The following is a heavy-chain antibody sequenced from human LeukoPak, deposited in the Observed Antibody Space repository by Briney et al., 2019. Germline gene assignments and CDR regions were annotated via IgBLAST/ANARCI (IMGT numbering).Heavy chain of an antibody. CDR1: GVTFSSYA. J-gene: IGHJ6*02. CDR3: ARDMGLSGVAVTYYYYSDMDV. Sequence: GGSLRLSCAASGVTFSSYAMHWVRQAPGKGLEWVAVISYDGSNEYYADSVKGRFTISRDNSKNTLYLQMNSLRAEDTAVYYCARDMGLSGVAVTYYYYSDMDVWGQGTTVTVSS. D-gene: IGHD1-26*01. CDR2: ISYDGSNE. V-gene: IGHV3-30*04.